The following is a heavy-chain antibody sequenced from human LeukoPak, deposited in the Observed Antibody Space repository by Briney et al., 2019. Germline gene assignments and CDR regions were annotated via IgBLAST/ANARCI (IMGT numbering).Heavy chain of an antibody. CDR2: IYYSGST. CDR1: GGSISSYY. CDR3: ARDLGYCSGGICYNWFDP. Sequence: SETLSLTCTVSGGSISSYYWSWIRQPPGKGLEWIGYIYYSGSTNYKPSLKSRVTISVDTSKNHFSLKLSSVTAADTAVYYCARDLGYCSGGICYNWFDPWGQGTQVTVSS. D-gene: IGHD2-15*01. V-gene: IGHV4-59*01. J-gene: IGHJ5*02.